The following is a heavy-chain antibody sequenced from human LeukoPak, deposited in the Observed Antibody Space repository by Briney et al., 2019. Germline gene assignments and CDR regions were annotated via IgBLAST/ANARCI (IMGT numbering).Heavy chain of an antibody. J-gene: IGHJ4*02. CDR1: GFSFSSYS. CDR2: ITGSGGST. Sequence: GGSLRLSCAASGFSFSSYSMNWVRQAPGKGLEWVSIITGSGGSTYNADSVKGRFTISRDNSKNMVYLQMNSLRAEDTAVYYCAEDTKPYYYDSSGYYTPPYFDHWGQGTLVTVSS. D-gene: IGHD3-22*01. CDR3: AEDTKPYYYDSSGYYTPPYFDH. V-gene: IGHV3-23*01.